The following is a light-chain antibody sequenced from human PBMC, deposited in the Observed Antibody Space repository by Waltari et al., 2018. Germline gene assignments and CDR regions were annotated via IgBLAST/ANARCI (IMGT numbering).Light chain of an antibody. CDR2: DAS. CDR3: QKYGTLPAT. V-gene: IGKV3-20*01. Sequence: EIVLTQSPGTLSLSPGERATLACRASQSVSRTLAWYPQKPGQAPRLLIYDASTRATGSPDRFSGRGSGTDFSLTISRLEPEDFAVYYCQKYGTLPATFGQGTKVEIK. J-gene: IGKJ1*01. CDR1: QSVSRT.